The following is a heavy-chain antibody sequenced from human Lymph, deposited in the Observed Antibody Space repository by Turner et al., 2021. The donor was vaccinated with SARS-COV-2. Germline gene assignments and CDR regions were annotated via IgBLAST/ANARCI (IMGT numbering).Heavy chain of an antibody. D-gene: IGHD3-10*01. Sequence: LQLQESGPGLVKPSETLSLPCTVSGGSISSSSHYWAWIRQPPGRGLEWIGHIYYSGSNYYNPSLKSRVTISVDTSKNQCSLKLSSVTAADTAVYYCARLVRRDEYYFDYWGQGTLVTVSS. J-gene: IGHJ4*02. CDR3: ARLVRRDEYYFDY. CDR1: GGSISSSSHY. V-gene: IGHV4-39*01. CDR2: IYYSGSN.